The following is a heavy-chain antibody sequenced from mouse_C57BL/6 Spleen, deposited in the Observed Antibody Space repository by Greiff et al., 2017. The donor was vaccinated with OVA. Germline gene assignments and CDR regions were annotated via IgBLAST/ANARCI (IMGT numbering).Heavy chain of an antibody. CDR2: INPNNGGT. CDR3: ARGDIYDGYFFAY. V-gene: IGHV1-26*01. Sequence: EVQLQQSGPELVKPGASVKISCKASGYTFTDYYMNWVKQSHGKSLEWIGDINPNNGGTSYNQKFKGKATLTVDKSSSTAYMELRSLTSEDSAVYYCARGDIYDGYFFAYWGQGTLVTVSA. D-gene: IGHD2-3*01. CDR1: GYTFTDYY. J-gene: IGHJ3*01.